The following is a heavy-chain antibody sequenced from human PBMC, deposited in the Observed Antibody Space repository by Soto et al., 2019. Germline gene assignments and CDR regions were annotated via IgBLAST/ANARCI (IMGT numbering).Heavy chain of an antibody. CDR2: TYYRSRWYS. D-gene: IGHD2-15*01. V-gene: IGHV6-1*01. CDR1: GDTVSSNSVS. Sequence: SQTLSLTCVGSGDTVSSNSVSWNWVRQSPSRGLEWLGRTYYRSRWYSDYAVSVRSRIDINADTSKNQVSLQLNSVTPEDTAVYYCARSEEDSDYYYYGMDVWGQGTTVTVSS. J-gene: IGHJ6*02. CDR3: ARSEEDSDYYYYGMDV.